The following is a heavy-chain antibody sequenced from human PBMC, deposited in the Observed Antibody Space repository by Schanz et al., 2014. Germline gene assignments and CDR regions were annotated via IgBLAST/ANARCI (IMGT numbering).Heavy chain of an antibody. J-gene: IGHJ6*02. CDR1: GGTFNSYT. D-gene: IGHD3-9*01. V-gene: IGHV1-69*09. CDR3: ARVQDDILTGSEYYYGMDV. CDR2: IIPILGIA. Sequence: QVQLVQSGAEVKKPGASVKVSCRASGGTFNSYTINWVRQAPGQGLEWMGRIIPILGIANYAQKFQGRVTMTTDTSTSTAYMELRSLRSDDTAVYYCARVQDDILTGSEYYYGMDVWDQGTTVTVSS.